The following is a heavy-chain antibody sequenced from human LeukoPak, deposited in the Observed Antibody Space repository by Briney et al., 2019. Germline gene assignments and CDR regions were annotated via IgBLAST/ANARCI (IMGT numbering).Heavy chain of an antibody. CDR1: GFTFSSYS. V-gene: IGHV3-21*01. D-gene: IGHD1-7*01. CDR3: ARALMLRANSYYFDY. CDR2: ISSSSSYI. Sequence: PGGSLRLSCAASGFTFSSYSMNWVRQAPGKGLEWVSSISSSSSYIYYADSVKGRFTTSRDNAKNSLYLQMNSLRAEDTAVYYCARALMLRANSYYFDYWGQGTLVTVSS. J-gene: IGHJ4*02.